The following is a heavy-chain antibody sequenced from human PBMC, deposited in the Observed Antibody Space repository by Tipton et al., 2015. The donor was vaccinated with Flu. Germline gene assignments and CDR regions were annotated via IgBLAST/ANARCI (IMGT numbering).Heavy chain of an antibody. CDR3: ARALNSGREYTFDI. CDR2: IIQSGNA. Sequence: TLSLTCTVSGYFISSGYYWGWIRQSPGTGLQWIATIIQSGNAYYNPSLRSRVTIPVDTTKNLFSLNLNSVTATDTAVYYCARALNSGREYTFDIWGRGTVVTVSS. CDR1: GYFISSGYY. V-gene: IGHV4-38-2*02. D-gene: IGHD1-26*01. J-gene: IGHJ3*02.